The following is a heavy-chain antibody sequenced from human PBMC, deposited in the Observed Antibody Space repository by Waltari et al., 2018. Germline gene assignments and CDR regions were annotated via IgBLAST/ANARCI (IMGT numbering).Heavy chain of an antibody. CDR1: GLTFNTYE. CDR3: ARQRTSGYDA. CDR2: INKNGAII. V-gene: IGHV3-48*01. D-gene: IGHD3-3*01. Sequence: VQLVESGGGLVQPGGSLRLSCVGSGLTFNTYEMNWVGLPPVKGLEWISHINKNGAIIQSAASVRCRFTISSDDARSSLYLQMHSLRVEDTAVYYCARQRTSGYDAWGQGTMVTVSS. J-gene: IGHJ5*02.